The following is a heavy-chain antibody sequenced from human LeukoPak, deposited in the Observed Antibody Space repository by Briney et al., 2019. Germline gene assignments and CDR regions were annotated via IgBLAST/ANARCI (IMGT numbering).Heavy chain of an antibody. J-gene: IGHJ4*02. V-gene: IGHV5-51*01. CDR1: GYNFSNYW. Sequence: GESLKISCKGSGYNFSNYWIGWVRQMPGKGLEWMGIIYPSDSDTRYNPSFQGQVTISADKPINTAYLQWSSLKASDTAMYYCARGVPHFDNWGQGTLVTVSS. CDR2: IYPSDSDT. D-gene: IGHD3-10*01. CDR3: ARGVPHFDN.